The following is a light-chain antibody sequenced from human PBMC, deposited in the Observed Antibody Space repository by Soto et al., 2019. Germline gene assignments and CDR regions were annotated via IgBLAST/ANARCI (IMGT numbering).Light chain of an antibody. J-gene: IGLJ1*01. CDR3: CSYAGSSSYV. CDR1: SSDIGGYNY. CDR2: TVT. V-gene: IGLV2-11*01. Sequence: QSALNPPRSVSGSPGQSVTISCTGTSSDIGGYNYVSWYQQHPGKAPKLMIYTVTKRPSGVPDRFSGSKSDNTASLTISGLQADDEADYYCCSYAGSSSYVFGTGTKVTVL.